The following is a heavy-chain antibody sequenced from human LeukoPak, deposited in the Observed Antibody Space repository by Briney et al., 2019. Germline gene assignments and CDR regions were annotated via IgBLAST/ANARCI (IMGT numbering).Heavy chain of an antibody. V-gene: IGHV4-39*01. CDR1: GGSISSYY. J-gene: IGHJ5*02. CDR3: ARLGGVGATGSHSYWFDP. CDR2: IYYSGST. Sequence: SETLSLTCTVSGGSISSYYWGWIRQPPGKGLEWIGSIYYSGSTYYNPSLKSRVTISVDTSKNQFSLKLSSVTAADTAVYYCARLGGVGATGSHSYWFDPWGQGTLVTVSS. D-gene: IGHD1-26*01.